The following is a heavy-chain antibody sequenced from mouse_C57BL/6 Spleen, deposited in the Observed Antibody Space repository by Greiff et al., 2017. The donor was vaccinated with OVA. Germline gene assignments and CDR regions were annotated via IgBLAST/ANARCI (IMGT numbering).Heavy chain of an antibody. J-gene: IGHJ2*01. CDR1: GFTFSSYG. D-gene: IGHD2-3*01. Sequence: EVMLVESGGDLVKPGGSLKLSCAASGFTFSSYGMSWVRQTPDKRLEWVATISSGGSYTYYPDSVKGRFTISRDNAKNTLYLQMSSLKSEDTAMYYCARRSDGYYFDYWGQGTTLTVSS. CDR2: ISSGGSYT. CDR3: ARRSDGYYFDY. V-gene: IGHV5-6*02.